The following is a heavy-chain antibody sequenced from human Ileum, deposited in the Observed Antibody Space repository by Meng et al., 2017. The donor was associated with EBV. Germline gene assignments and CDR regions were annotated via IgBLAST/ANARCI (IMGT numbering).Heavy chain of an antibody. Sequence: VPLQDPGPGLVKPPGTLSLTCAASGDSVSGSDWWSWVRQPPGKGLEWIGEVYHDGATNYHPSLKSRVTISLDKSKNEVNLHLNSLTAADTAVYFCARSSPIVRGLDYWGQGTLVTVSS. CDR1: GDSVSGSDW. V-gene: IGHV4-4*01. CDR2: VYHDGAT. CDR3: ARSSPIVRGLDY. D-gene: IGHD3-10*01. J-gene: IGHJ4*02.